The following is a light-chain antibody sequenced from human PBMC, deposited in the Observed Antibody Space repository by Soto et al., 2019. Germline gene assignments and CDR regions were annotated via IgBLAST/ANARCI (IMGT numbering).Light chain of an antibody. J-gene: IGKJ1*01. CDR1: QSVSSSY. V-gene: IGKV3D-20*02. Sequence: EIVLTQSPGTLSLSPGERATLSCRASQSVSSSYLAWYQQKPGQAPRLLIYGASSRATGIPDRFSGSGSGTDFTLTISRLEPEDFAVYYCQQRSNWPLTWTFGQGTKVDIK. CDR2: GAS. CDR3: QQRSNWPLTWT.